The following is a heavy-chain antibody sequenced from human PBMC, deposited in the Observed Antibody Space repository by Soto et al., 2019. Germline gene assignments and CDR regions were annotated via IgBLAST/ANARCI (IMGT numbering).Heavy chain of an antibody. V-gene: IGHV4-34*01. CDR1: GGSFSCYY. Sequence: PSETLSLTCAVYGGSFSCYYWSWIRQPPGKGLEWIGEINHSGSTNYNPSLKSRVTISVDTSKNQFSLKLSSVTAADTAVYYCARVLRFYYYGMDVWGQGTTVTVAS. D-gene: IGHD3-16*01. CDR2: INHSGST. CDR3: ARVLRFYYYGMDV. J-gene: IGHJ6*02.